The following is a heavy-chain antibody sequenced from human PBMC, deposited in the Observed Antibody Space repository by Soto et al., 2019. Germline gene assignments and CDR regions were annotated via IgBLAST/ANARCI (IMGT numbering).Heavy chain of an antibody. CDR1: GFTVSSNY. Sequence: GGSLRLSCAASGFTVSSNYMSWVRQAPGKGLEWVSFIYSGGSTYYADSVKGRFTISRDNSKNTLYLQMNSLRAEDTAVYYCARDYRGYTSYWGQGTLVTVSS. CDR3: ARDYRGYTSY. D-gene: IGHD5-12*01. V-gene: IGHV3-66*01. CDR2: IYSGGST. J-gene: IGHJ4*02.